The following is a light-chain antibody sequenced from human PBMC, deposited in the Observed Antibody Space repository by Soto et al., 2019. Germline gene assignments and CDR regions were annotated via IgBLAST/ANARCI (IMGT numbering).Light chain of an antibody. CDR1: QSISSH. V-gene: IGKV3-11*01. CDR2: DAS. J-gene: IGKJ4*01. Sequence: EIVLTQSPATLSLSPGERATLSCRASQSISSHLVWYQQKPGQAPRLLMYDASNRATGIPARFSGSGSGTDFTLTISSLEPEDFALYYCQQRPNWPLTFGGGTKVEIK. CDR3: QQRPNWPLT.